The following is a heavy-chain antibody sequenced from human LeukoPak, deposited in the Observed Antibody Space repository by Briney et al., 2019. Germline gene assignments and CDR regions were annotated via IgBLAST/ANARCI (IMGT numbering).Heavy chain of an antibody. CDR2: INQDGSEQ. Sequence: PGGSLRLSCAASGFTFSSYAMSWVRQAPGKGLEWVANINQDGSEQYYVDSVKGRFTISRDNARYSLHLQMNSLRVEDTAVYYCARIRFGAAGDNWGQGTLVTVSS. CDR1: GFTFSSYA. CDR3: ARIRFGAAGDN. J-gene: IGHJ4*02. V-gene: IGHV3-7*01. D-gene: IGHD3-10*01.